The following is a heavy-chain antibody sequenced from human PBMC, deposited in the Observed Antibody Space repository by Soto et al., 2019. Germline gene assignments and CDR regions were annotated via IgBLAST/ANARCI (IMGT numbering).Heavy chain of an antibody. Sequence: GESLKISCKGSGYSFTSYWISWVRQMPGKGLEWMGRIDPSDSYINYSPSFQGHVTISADKSISTAYLQWSSLKASDTAMYYCARRPIVVVPAAIPGDYYYYGMDVWGQGTTVTVSS. CDR2: IDPSDSYI. CDR3: ARRPIVVVPAAIPGDYYYYGMDV. CDR1: GYSFTSYW. J-gene: IGHJ6*02. V-gene: IGHV5-10-1*01. D-gene: IGHD2-2*02.